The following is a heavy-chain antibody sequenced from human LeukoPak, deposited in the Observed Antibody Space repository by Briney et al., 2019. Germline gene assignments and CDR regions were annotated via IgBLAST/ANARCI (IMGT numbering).Heavy chain of an antibody. D-gene: IGHD1-14*01. V-gene: IGHV4-59*01. Sequence: KQPETPSLTRTVSGGAPTGYYWSSIRQPPGKGLGWIGYIFYSGSTNYNISRKSRVTISVDTSKKRFSLKLSSVTAADTAVYYCARTNQIDETAFDVWGQGTMAIVSS. CDR1: GGAPTGYY. CDR3: ARTNQIDETAFDV. J-gene: IGHJ3*01. CDR2: IFYSGST.